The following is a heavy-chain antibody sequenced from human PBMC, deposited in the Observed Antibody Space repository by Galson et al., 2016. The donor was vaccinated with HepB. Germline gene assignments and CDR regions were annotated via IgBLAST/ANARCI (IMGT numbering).Heavy chain of an antibody. J-gene: IGHJ6*03. V-gene: IGHV3-30*18. Sequence: SLRLSCAASGFTFSGFGMHWVRRAPGKGLEWVAVVSYDGSHNYYADSVKGRFTISRDNSRNTLYLQMNSLRGEDTAVYYCAKDTKGFYYYMDVWGKGTTVTVSS. CDR3: AKDTKGFYYYMDV. CDR2: VSYDGSHN. D-gene: IGHD3-3*01. CDR1: GFTFSGFG.